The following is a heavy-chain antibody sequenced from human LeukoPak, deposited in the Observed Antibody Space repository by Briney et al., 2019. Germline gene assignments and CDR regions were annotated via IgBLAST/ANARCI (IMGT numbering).Heavy chain of an antibody. CDR3: AKRLRFCSSTSCLYYYYGMDV. CDR1: GFTFSSYA. J-gene: IGHJ6*02. CDR2: ISGSSGGI. Sequence: GGSLRLSCAASGFTFSSYAMSWVCQAPGKGLEWVSAISGSSGGIYYADSVKGRFTISRDNSKNTLFLQMNSLRAEDTAVYYCAKRLRFCSSTSCLYYYYGMDVWGQGTTVTVSS. V-gene: IGHV3-23*01. D-gene: IGHD2-2*01.